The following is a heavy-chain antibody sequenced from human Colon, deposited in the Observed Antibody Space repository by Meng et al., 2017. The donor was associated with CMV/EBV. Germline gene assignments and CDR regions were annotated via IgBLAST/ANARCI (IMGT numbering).Heavy chain of an antibody. J-gene: IGHJ6*02. D-gene: IGHD5-12*01. CDR2: ISSSSNYI. CDR1: EFTVSESY. CDR3: ARGYDSARALYYDGMDV. V-gene: IGHV3-21*01. Sequence: GGSLRLSCTASEFTVSESYMNWVRQAPGKGLEWVSSISSSSNYIYYADSVKGRFTISRDNAKNSLYLHMNNLRAEDTAVYYCARGYDSARALYYDGMDVWGQGTTVTVSS.